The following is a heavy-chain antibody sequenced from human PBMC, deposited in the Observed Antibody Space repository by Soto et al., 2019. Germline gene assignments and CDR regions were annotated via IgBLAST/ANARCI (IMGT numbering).Heavy chain of an antibody. Sequence: ASVKVSCKASGYTFTSYDINWVRQATGQGLEWMGWMNPNSGNTGYAQKFQGRVTMTRNTSISTAYMELSSPRSEDTAVYYCARELFVPAANVYYYYYMDVWGKGTTVTVSS. CDR2: MNPNSGNT. J-gene: IGHJ6*03. V-gene: IGHV1-8*01. CDR1: GYTFTSYD. D-gene: IGHD2-2*01. CDR3: ARELFVPAANVYYYYYMDV.